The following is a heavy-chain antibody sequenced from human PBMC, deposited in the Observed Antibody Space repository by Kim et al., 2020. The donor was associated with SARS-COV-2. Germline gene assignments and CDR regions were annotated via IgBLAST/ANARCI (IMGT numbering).Heavy chain of an antibody. Sequence: GGSLRLSCAASGFTFSGYAMSWVRQAPGKGLEWVSAISDSGSATYYADSVKGRFTISRDTSKNTLYLQMNSLRAEDTAVYYCAKGFTPDYWGQGTLVTVSS. CDR1: GFTFSGYA. V-gene: IGHV3-23*01. J-gene: IGHJ4*02. CDR3: AKGFTPDY. D-gene: IGHD2-15*01. CDR2: ISDSGSAT.